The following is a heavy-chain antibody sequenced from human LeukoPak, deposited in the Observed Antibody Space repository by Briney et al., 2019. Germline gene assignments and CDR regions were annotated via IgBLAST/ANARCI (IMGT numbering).Heavy chain of an antibody. CDR3: ARVAAEVVGVPGAIGFGWLRRDYYYMDV. D-gene: IGHD2-2*02. CDR2: INPSGGST. CDR1: GYTFTSYY. Sequence: SVKVSCKASGYTFTSYYMHWVRQAPGEGLEWMGIINPSGGSTSYAQKFQGRVTMTRDMSTSTVYMELSSLRSEDTAVYYCARVAAEVVGVPGAIGFGWLRRDYYYMDVWGKGTTVTVSS. V-gene: IGHV1-46*01. J-gene: IGHJ6*03.